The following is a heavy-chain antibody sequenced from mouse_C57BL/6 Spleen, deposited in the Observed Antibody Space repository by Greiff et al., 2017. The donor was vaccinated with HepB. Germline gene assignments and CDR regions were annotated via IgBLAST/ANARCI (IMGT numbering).Heavy chain of an antibody. V-gene: IGHV5-16*01. CDR1: GFTFSDYY. J-gene: IGHJ4*01. Sequence: EVQVVESEGGLVQPGSSMKLSCTASGFTFSDYYMAWVRQVPEKGLEWVANINYDGSSTYYLDSLKSRFIISRDNAKNILYLQMSSLKSEDTATYYCAREDYYGPMDYWGQGTSVTVSS. CDR2: INYDGSST. D-gene: IGHD1-2*01. CDR3: AREDYYGPMDY.